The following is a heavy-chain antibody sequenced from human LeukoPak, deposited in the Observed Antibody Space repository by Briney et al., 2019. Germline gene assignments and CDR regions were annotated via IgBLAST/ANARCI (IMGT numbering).Heavy chain of an antibody. CDR1: GFTFSSYA. V-gene: IGHV3-66*01. Sequence: GGSLRLSCAASGFTFSSYAMSWVRQAPGKGLEWVSVIYSGGSTYYADSVKGRFTISRDNSKNTLYLQMNSLRAEDTAVYYCARDVSVTNFDYWGQGTLVTVSS. J-gene: IGHJ4*02. CDR3: ARDVSVTNFDY. CDR2: IYSGGST. D-gene: IGHD2-8*01.